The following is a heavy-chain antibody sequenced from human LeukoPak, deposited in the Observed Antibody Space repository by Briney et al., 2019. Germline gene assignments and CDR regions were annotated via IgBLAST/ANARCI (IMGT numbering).Heavy chain of an antibody. D-gene: IGHD4-23*01. J-gene: IGHJ2*01. Sequence: GGSLRLSCAASGFTFSSYSMNWVRQAPGKGLEWVSSISSSSSYIYYADSVKGRFTISRDNAKNSLYLQMNSLRAEDTAVYYCARDLSGNPPGAASAWYFDLWGRGTLVTVSS. CDR1: GFTFSSYS. CDR3: ARDLSGNPPGAASAWYFDL. CDR2: ISSSSSYI. V-gene: IGHV3-21*01.